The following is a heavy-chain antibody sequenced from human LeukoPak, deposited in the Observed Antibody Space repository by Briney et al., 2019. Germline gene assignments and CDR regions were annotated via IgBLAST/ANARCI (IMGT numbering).Heavy chain of an antibody. CDR1: GGTFSSYD. CDR3: ARGGGYSYGPLDY. V-gene: IGHV1-8*02. Sequence: ASVKVSCKASGGTFSSYDIKWVRQATGQRLEWIGWMNPNSGNTGYAQKFQGRVTMTRNTSISAAYMELSSLRSEDTAVYYCARGGGYSYGPLDYWGQGSLVTVSS. CDR2: MNPNSGNT. J-gene: IGHJ4*02. D-gene: IGHD5-18*01.